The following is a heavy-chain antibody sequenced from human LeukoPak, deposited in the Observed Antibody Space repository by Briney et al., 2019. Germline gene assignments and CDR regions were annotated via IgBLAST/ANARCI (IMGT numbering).Heavy chain of an antibody. V-gene: IGHV3-15*01. CDR3: TTATELIVATIPDY. D-gene: IGHD5-12*01. CDR2: IKTKTDGAAT. Sequence: PGGSLTLSCAASGFTFSDVWMTWVRQAPGKGMEWVGRIKTKTDGAATDYAAPVKGRFTILRDDSENMLYLQMKSLKTEDTALYYCTTATELIVATIPDYWGQGTLVTVSS. CDR1: GFTFSDVW. J-gene: IGHJ4*02.